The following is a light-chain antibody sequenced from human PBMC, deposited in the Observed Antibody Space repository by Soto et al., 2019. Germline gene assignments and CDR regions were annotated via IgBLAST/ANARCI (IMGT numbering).Light chain of an antibody. CDR3: QQYNKWPPIT. CDR2: GAS. J-gene: IGKJ5*01. V-gene: IGKV3-15*01. Sequence: IVMTQSPATLSVSPGERATLSCRASQSVSSNLAWYQQKPGQAPRLLIHGASTRATGIPARFSGSGSGTEFILTISSLQSEDFAVYYCQQYNKWPPITFGQGTRLEIK. CDR1: QSVSSN.